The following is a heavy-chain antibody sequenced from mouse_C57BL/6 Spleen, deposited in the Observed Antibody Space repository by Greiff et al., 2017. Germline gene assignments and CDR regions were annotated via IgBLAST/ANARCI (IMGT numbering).Heavy chain of an antibody. Sequence: EVKVVESGGGLVKPGGSLKLSCAASGFTFSSYAMSWVRQTPEKRLEWVATISDGGSYTYYPDNVKGRFTISRDNAKNNLYLQMSHLKSEDTAMYYCAREGQDYFDYWGQ. J-gene: IGHJ2*01. CDR2: ISDGGSYT. CDR1: GFTFSSYA. V-gene: IGHV5-4*01. CDR3: AREGQDYFDY.